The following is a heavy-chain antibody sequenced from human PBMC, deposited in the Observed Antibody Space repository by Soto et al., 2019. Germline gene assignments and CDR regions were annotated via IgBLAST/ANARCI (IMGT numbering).Heavy chain of an antibody. J-gene: IGHJ5*02. Sequence: PGGSLRLSCAASGFTFSSYGMNWVRQSPGKGLEWVSYISSSGSTIYYADSVKGRFTISRDNAKNSLYLQMNSLRAEDTAVYYCATETAPRDDWFDPWGQGTLVTVSS. CDR1: GFTFSSYG. CDR2: ISSSGSTI. CDR3: ATETAPRDDWFDP. V-gene: IGHV3-48*03.